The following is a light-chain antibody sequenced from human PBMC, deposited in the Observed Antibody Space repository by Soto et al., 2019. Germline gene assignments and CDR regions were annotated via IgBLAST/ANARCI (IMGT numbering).Light chain of an antibody. CDR3: QSYDSTNPVV. V-gene: IGLV6-57*04. J-gene: IGLJ2*01. CDR1: SGSIASNY. CDR2: ESN. Sequence: NFMLTQPHSVSESPGKTVIISCTRRSGSIASNYVQWYQQRPGSAPTTVVYESNQRPSGVPDRFSGSIDSSSNSASLTISGLRAEDGADYYCQSYDSTNPVVFGGGTKLTVL.